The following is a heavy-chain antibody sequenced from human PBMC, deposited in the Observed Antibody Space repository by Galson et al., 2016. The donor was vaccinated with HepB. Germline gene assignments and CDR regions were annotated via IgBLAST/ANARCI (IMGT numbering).Heavy chain of an antibody. CDR2: VYRGKT. Sequence: ETLSLTCTVSDGSIRSSSFSWGWIRQPPGKGLEWIGTVYRGKTYYNPSLQSRVTISVDTSRTQFSLKVKSATAADTAVYYCVRRSEALGRGVSHMDVWGQGTTVIVSS. D-gene: IGHD3-10*01. J-gene: IGHJ6*02. CDR3: VRRSEALGRGVSHMDV. CDR1: DGSIRSSSFS. V-gene: IGHV4-39*01.